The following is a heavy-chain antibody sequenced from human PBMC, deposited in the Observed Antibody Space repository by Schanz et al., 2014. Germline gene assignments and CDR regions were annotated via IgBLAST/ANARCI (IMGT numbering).Heavy chain of an antibody. D-gene: IGHD3-16*01. CDR1: GFTVSNNL. CDR3: VRLDVHDY. V-gene: IGHV3-74*02. J-gene: IGHJ4*02. Sequence: EVQLVESGGGLVQPGGSLRLSCAASGFTVSNNLMRWVRQAPGKGLVWVSHINSDGTTTTYADSVKGRFTISRDNAKKSLYLQMSSLKTEDTAVYYCVRLDVHDYWGQGTLXTVSS. CDR2: INSDGTTT.